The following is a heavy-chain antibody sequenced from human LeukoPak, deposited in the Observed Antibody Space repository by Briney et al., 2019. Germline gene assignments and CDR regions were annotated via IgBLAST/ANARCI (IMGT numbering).Heavy chain of an antibody. Sequence: GGSLRLSCTASGFTFGDYAMHWVRQAPGKGLEWVAVISYDGSNKYYADSVKGRFTISRDNSKNTLYLQMNSLRAEDTAVYYCARNGDYYYYYYMDVWGKGTTVTVSS. J-gene: IGHJ6*03. CDR1: GFTFGDYA. CDR2: ISYDGSNK. V-gene: IGHV3-30*04. D-gene: IGHD4-17*01. CDR3: ARNGDYYYYYYMDV.